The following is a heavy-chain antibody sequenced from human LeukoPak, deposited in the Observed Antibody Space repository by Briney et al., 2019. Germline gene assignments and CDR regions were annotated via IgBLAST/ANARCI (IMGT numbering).Heavy chain of an antibody. Sequence: PSETLSLTCTVSGGSISSYYWSWIRQSPGKRLEWIGYIYYTGDTSYNPSLKSRVTISLDTSKNQFSLNLSSVTAADTAVYYCARVGTYYTSETYYYFDYWGQGTLVTVSS. CDR3: ARVGTYYTSETYYYFDY. D-gene: IGHD3-10*01. J-gene: IGHJ4*02. V-gene: IGHV4-59*01. CDR1: GGSISSYY. CDR2: IYYTGDT.